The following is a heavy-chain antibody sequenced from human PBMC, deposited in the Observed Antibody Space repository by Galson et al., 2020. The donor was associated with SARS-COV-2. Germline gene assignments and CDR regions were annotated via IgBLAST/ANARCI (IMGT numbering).Heavy chain of an antibody. J-gene: IGHJ4*02. Sequence: GGSLRLSCVDSGFTFGNYAMSWVRQAPGKGLEWVSVISVSGISTNYADSVKGRFTISRDNSNNIVYLQMNRLRAEDTAVYYCAKDNPRIAVLLKYWGQGTLVTVSS. CDR3: AKDNPRIAVLLKY. V-gene: IGHV3-23*01. CDR1: GFTFGNYA. D-gene: IGHD6-19*01. CDR2: ISVSGIST.